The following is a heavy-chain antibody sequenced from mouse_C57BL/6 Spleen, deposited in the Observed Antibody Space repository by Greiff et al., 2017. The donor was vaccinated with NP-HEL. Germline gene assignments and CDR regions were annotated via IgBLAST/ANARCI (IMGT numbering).Heavy chain of an antibody. CDR3: ASYNSYY. V-gene: IGHV1-64*01. CDR1: GYTFTSYW. J-gene: IGHJ2*01. D-gene: IGHD6-1*01. Sequence: QVQLQQPGAELVQPGASVKLSCKASGYTFTSYWMHWVQQRPGQGLEWIGMIHPNSGRTNYNEQFTSKATLTVDKSSSPAYMQLSSRTSEDAAVYYCASYNSYYWGQGTTLTVSS. CDR2: IHPNSGRT.